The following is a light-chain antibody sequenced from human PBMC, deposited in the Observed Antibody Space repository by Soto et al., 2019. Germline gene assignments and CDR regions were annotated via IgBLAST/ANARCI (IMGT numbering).Light chain of an antibody. CDR3: SSYTSSSTPGV. CDR2: DVS. J-gene: IGLJ1*01. V-gene: IGLV2-14*01. Sequence: QSALTQPASVSGSPGQSITISCTGTGSDVGGYNYVSWYQQHPGKAPKLMIYDVSNRPSGVSNRFSGSKSGNTASLTISGLQAEDEADYYCSSYTSSSTPGVFGTGTKLTVL. CDR1: GSDVGGYNY.